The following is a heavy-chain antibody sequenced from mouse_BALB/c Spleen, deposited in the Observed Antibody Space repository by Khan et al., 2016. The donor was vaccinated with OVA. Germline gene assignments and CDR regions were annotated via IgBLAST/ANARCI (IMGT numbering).Heavy chain of an antibody. CDR3: RRGWAARFPY. V-gene: IGHV1-77*01. CDR2: IYPGSDNT. D-gene: IGHD2-3*01. CDR1: GYIFTDYN. J-gene: IGHJ3*01. Sequence: QVQLKQSGAELARPGASVKLSCKASGYIFTDYNINWMRQRTGQGLEWIGEIYPGSDNTYYNERFKGKATLTVDKSSSTAYMHLSSLTSEDSAVYFCRRGWAARFPYWGQGTLVTVSA.